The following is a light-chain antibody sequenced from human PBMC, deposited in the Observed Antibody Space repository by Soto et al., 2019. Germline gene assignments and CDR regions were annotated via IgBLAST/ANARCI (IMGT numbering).Light chain of an antibody. CDR1: LSVSGSY. CDR2: DAS. Sequence: DIGLTQSPGALSLSPGDRATLACRARLSVSGSYFAWFQQKPCQAHRHVIHDASSRSTGFPDRFSGGGSGTEFTLNISSLKPEDFAVYYCQHENSLPYSFGQGTKVEIK. J-gene: IGKJ2*01. V-gene: IGKV3-20*01. CDR3: QHENSLPYS.